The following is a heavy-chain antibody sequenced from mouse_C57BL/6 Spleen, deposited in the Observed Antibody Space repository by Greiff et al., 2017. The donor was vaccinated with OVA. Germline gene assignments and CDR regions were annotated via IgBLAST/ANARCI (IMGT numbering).Heavy chain of an antibody. Sequence: EVQLQQSGPELVKPGASVKISCKASGYTFTDYYMNWVKQSHGKSLEWIGDINPNNGGTSYNQKFKGKATLTVDKSSSTAYMELRSLTSEDSAVYYCARGYGSNYWYFDVWGTGTTVTVSS. CDR2: INPNNGGT. V-gene: IGHV1-26*01. CDR1: GYTFTDYY. J-gene: IGHJ1*03. D-gene: IGHD1-1*01. CDR3: ARGYGSNYWYFDV.